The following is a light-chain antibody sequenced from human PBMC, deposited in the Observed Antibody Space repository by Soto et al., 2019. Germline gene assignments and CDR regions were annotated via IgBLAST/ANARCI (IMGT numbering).Light chain of an antibody. V-gene: IGLV1-44*01. CDR3: AAWDDSLNGVL. Sequence: QSVLTQPPSASRTPGQRVTISCSGSSSNIGTNTVNWYQELPGTAPKLLIYNNNQRPSGVPDRFSGSKSGTSASLAISGLQSEDEADYYCAAWDDSLNGVLFGGGTKVTVL. CDR1: SSNIGTNT. J-gene: IGLJ2*01. CDR2: NNN.